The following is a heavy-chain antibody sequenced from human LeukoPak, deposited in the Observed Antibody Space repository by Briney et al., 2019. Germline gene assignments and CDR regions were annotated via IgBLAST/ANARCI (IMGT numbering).Heavy chain of an antibody. CDR3: ARDKAPRYTYGLGH. CDR2: ISPYDGST. V-gene: IGHV1-18*01. CDR1: GYTFITYG. D-gene: IGHD5-18*01. Sequence: GASVKVSCKASGYTFITYGINWVRQAPGQGLEWMGWISPYDGSTNFAQNLQGRVTMTTDTTTSTAFMELRSLRFEDTALYYCARDKAPRYTYGLGHWGQGTLVTVSS. J-gene: IGHJ4*02.